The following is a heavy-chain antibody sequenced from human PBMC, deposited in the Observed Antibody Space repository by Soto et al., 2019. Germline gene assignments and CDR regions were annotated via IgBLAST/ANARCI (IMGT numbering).Heavy chain of an antibody. CDR2: IKSKTDGGTA. CDR1: GFNFGHPW. J-gene: IGHJ4*02. D-gene: IGHD3-9*01. V-gene: IGHV3-15*01. CDR3: TTGVDYELLTGYRNVAD. Sequence: RGSLRLSCVASGFNFGHPWRTWVRQAAGNGLEWVGRIKSKTDGGTADYAAPVNGRFTISRDDSKNTVYLQMNSLKTEDTPAYYCTTGVDYELLTGYRNVADWGQGALVTVSS.